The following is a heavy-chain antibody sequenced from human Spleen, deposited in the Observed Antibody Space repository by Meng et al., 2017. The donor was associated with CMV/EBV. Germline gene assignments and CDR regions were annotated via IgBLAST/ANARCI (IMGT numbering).Heavy chain of an antibody. Sequence: LRLSCTVSGGSISSGDYYWTWIRQPPGKGLEWIGYIYHNGGAYYNPSLKSRVTISVDTSQNQFSLKLTSVTAADTAVYYCARDVTTHFFDYWGQGTLVTAPQ. CDR1: GGSISSGDYY. D-gene: IGHD4-17*01. V-gene: IGHV4-30-4*08. J-gene: IGHJ4*02. CDR2: IYHNGGA. CDR3: ARDVTTHFFDY.